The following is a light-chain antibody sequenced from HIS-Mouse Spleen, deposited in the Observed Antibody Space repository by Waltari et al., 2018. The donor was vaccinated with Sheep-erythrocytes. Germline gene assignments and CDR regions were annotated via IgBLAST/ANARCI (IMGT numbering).Light chain of an antibody. Sequence: QSALTQPASVSGSPGQSITISCTGTSSDVGGYNYVSWYQQHPGKAPKLMIYEVSNRPSGFSNRFPGSQAGNTASLTISGLQAEDEADYYCSSYTSSSTWVFGGGTKLTVL. CDR3: SSYTSSSTWV. CDR1: SSDVGGYNY. CDR2: EVS. J-gene: IGLJ3*02. V-gene: IGLV2-14*01.